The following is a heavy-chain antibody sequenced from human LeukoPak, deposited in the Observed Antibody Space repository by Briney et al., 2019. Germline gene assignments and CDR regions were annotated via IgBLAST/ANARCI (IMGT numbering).Heavy chain of an antibody. D-gene: IGHD3-10*01. CDR2: ISSSGSTI. CDR1: GFTFSSKW. CDR3: ARGARGSGTASDY. V-gene: IGHV3-48*04. Sequence: GGSLRLSCAASGFTFSSKWMSWVRQAPGKGLEWVSYISSSGSTIYYADSVKGRFTISRDNAKNTLHLQMNSLRAEDTAVYYCARGARGSGTASDYWGQGTLVTVSS. J-gene: IGHJ4*02.